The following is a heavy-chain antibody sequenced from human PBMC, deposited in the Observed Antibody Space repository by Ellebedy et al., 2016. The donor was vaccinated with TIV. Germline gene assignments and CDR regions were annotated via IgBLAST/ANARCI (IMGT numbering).Heavy chain of an antibody. V-gene: IGHV3-23*01. J-gene: IGHJ5*02. CDR1: GYNFNIIA. Sequence: PGGSLRLSCPTPGYNFNIIAMSWCRQAPEEGLEWVSAISSSGDSTFYADSVKGRFTVSRDNSENMLYLQMNSLRAADTAVYYCAKGRGGDWFGDTLDDPWGQGTLLTVSS. CDR2: ISSSGDST. D-gene: IGHD3-10*01. CDR3: AKGRGGDWFGDTLDDP.